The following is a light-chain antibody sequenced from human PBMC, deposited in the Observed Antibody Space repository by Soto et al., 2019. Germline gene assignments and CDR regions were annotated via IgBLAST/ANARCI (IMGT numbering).Light chain of an antibody. CDR1: SSDVGCYNL. CDR3: CSYAGSSTLEV. J-gene: IGLJ2*01. V-gene: IGLV2-23*02. Sequence: QSALTQPASVSGSPGQSITISCTGTSSDVGCYNLVSWYQHHPGKAPKLMIYEVSKRPSGVSNRFSGSKSGNTASLTISGLQAEDEADYYCCSYAGSSTLEVFGGGTKLTVL. CDR2: EVS.